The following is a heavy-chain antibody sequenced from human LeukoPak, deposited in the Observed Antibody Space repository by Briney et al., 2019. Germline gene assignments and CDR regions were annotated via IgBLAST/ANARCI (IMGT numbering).Heavy chain of an antibody. J-gene: IGHJ4*02. Sequence: SETLSLTCTVSGGSIYSGGYYWSWIRQQPGKGLEWIGYIYYTGSTYYNPSLKSRVAISVDTSKNQFSLILSSVTAADTAVYYCARNADGSGNLLPFYFDYWGPGTLVTVSS. CDR2: IYYTGST. CDR3: ARNADGSGNLLPFYFDY. D-gene: IGHD3-10*01. CDR1: GGSIYSGGYY. V-gene: IGHV4-31*03.